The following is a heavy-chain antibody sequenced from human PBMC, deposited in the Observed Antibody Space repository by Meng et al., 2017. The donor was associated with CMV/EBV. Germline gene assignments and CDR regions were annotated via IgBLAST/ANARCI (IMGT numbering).Heavy chain of an antibody. CDR1: GFTFSSYA. D-gene: IGHD6-13*01. V-gene: IGHV3-30-3*01. CDR3: ARVLYSSSWYFVDYYYYYGMDV. Sequence: GGSLRLSCAASGFTFSSYAMHWVRQAPGKGLEWVAVISYDGSNKYYADSVKGRFTISRDNSKDTLYLQMYSLRAEDTAVYYCARVLYSSSWYFVDYYYYYGMDVWGQGTTVTVSS. CDR2: ISYDGSNK. J-gene: IGHJ6*02.